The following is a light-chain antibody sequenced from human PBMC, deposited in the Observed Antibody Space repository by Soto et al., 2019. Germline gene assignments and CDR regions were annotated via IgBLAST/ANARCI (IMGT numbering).Light chain of an antibody. Sequence: QPVLTQPPSASGTPGQRVTISCSGSSSNIGTNTVDWYRQVPGTAPKLLIYSSNRRPSGVPDRISGSKSGTSASLAISGLQSEDEADYYCAAWDDSLNGPVFGGGTKVTVL. CDR3: AAWDDSLNGPV. CDR2: SSN. V-gene: IGLV1-44*01. CDR1: SSNIGTNT. J-gene: IGLJ2*01.